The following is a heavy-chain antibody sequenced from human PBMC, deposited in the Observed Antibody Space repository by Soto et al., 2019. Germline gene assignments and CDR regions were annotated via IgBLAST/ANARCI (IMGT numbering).Heavy chain of an antibody. CDR1: GYTFTGYY. J-gene: IGHJ6*02. Sequence: GASVKVSCKASGYTFTGYYMHWVRQAPGQGLEWMGWINPNSGGTNYAQKFRGWVTMTRDTSISTAYMELSRLRSDDTAVYYCAREIAVAGTVFYYYGMDVWGQGTRVTVSS. V-gene: IGHV1-2*04. CDR3: AREIAVAGTVFYYYGMDV. D-gene: IGHD6-19*01. CDR2: INPNSGGT.